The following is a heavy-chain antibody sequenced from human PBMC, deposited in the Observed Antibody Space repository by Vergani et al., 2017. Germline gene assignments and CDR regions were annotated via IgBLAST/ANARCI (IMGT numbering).Heavy chain of an antibody. V-gene: IGHV1-69*02. CDR1: GGTFSSYT. CDR2: IIPILGIA. CDR3: ASLKATTSGNFDY. D-gene: IGHD5-12*01. J-gene: IGHJ4*02. Sequence: QVQLVQSGAEVKKPGSSVKVSCKASGGTFSSYTISWVRQAPGQGLEWMGRIIPILGIANYAQQFQGRVTITADKSTSTVYMELSSLRSEDTAVYYCASLKATTSGNFDYWGQGTLVTVSS.